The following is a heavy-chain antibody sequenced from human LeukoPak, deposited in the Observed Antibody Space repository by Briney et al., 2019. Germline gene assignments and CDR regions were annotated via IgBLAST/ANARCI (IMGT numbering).Heavy chain of an antibody. CDR1: GFTFSDYY. D-gene: IGHD3-22*01. V-gene: IGHV3-11*01. J-gene: IGHJ3*02. CDR2: ISSSGSTI. Sequence: GGSLRLSCAASGFTFSDYYMSWIRQAPGKGLEWVSYISSSGSTIYYADSVKGRFTISRDNAKNSLYLQMNSLRAEDTAVYYCAWDYYDSRSPRGALDIWGQGTMVTVSS. CDR3: AWDYYDSRSPRGALDI.